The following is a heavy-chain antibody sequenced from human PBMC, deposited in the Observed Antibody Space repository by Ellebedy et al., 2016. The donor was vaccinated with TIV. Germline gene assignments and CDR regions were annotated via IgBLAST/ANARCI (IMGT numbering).Heavy chain of an antibody. Sequence: PSETLSLTCAASGFTFSSYSMNWVRQAPGKGLEYVSAISSNGGSTYYANSVKGRFTISRDNSMNTLYLQMGSLRAEDMAVYYCARVTLTVPRAFDIWGQGTMVTVSS. CDR1: GFTFSSYS. J-gene: IGHJ3*02. CDR3: ARVTLTVPRAFDI. D-gene: IGHD4-17*01. CDR2: ISSNGGST. V-gene: IGHV3-64*01.